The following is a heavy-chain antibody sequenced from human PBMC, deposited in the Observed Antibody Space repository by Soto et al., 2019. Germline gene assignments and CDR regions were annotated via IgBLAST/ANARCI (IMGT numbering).Heavy chain of an antibody. CDR2: IKQDGSEK. Sequence: EVQLVESGGGLVQPGGSLRLSCAASGFTFSSYWMSWVRQAPGKGLEWVANIKQDGSEKYYVDSVKGRFTISRDNAKNSLYLQMNSLRAEDTAVYYCARAHPDAPAAIHFDAVDIWGQGTMVTVSS. CDR3: ARAHPDAPAAIHFDAVDI. CDR1: GFTFSSYW. D-gene: IGHD2-2*01. J-gene: IGHJ3*02. V-gene: IGHV3-7*01.